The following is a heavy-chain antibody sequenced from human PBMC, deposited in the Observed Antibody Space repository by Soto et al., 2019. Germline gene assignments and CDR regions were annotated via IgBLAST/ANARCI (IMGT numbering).Heavy chain of an antibody. CDR3: AKGQNWNPIGAQDY. CDR2: ISYDGSNK. V-gene: IGHV3-30*18. J-gene: IGHJ4*02. Sequence: PGGSLRLSCAAPGFTFSSYGMHWVRQAPGKGLEWVAVISYDGSNKYYADSVKGRFTISRDNSKNTLYLQMNSLRAEDTAVYYCAKGQNWNPIGAQDYWGQGTRVTVSS. CDR1: GFTFSSYG. D-gene: IGHD1-1*01.